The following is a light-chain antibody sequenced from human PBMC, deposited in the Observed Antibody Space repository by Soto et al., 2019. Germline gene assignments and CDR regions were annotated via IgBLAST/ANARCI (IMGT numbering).Light chain of an antibody. V-gene: IGLV2-23*01. J-gene: IGLJ2*01. CDR3: AAWDDSLNGVL. Sequence: QSALTQPASVSGPPGQSIVISCNGSSSDVGSYDLVSWYLQYPGKAPKVIIFEGTKRPSGVSDRFSGSKSGNTASLTISGLQTEDEADYYCAAWDDSLNGVLFGGGTKLTVL. CDR1: SSDVGSYDL. CDR2: EGT.